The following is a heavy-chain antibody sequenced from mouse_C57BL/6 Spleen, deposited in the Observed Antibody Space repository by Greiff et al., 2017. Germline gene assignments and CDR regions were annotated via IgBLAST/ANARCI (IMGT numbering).Heavy chain of an antibody. D-gene: IGHD2-4*01. CDR3: ARDRVYYDYDGFAY. CDR1: GFTFSSYA. CDR2: ISDGGSYT. V-gene: IGHV5-4*01. J-gene: IGHJ3*01. Sequence: EVQVVESGGGLVKPGGSLKLSCAASGFTFSSYAMSWVRQTPEKRLVWVATISDGGSYTYYPDNVKGRFTISRDNAKNNLYLQMSHLKSEDTTLYYSARDRVYYDYDGFAYWGQGTLVTVSA.